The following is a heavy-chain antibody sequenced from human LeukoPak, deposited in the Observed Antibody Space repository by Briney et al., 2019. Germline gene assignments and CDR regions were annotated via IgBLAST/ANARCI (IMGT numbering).Heavy chain of an antibody. Sequence: GGSLRLSCAASGFTFSSYAMHWVRQAPGKGLEWVAVISYDGSNKYYADSVKGRFTISRDNSKNRLYLQMNSLRAEDTAVYYCARDGDSSQHCFDPWGQGTLVTVSS. CDR3: ARDGDSSQHCFDP. D-gene: IGHD3-3*02. J-gene: IGHJ5*02. CDR2: ISYDGSNK. CDR1: GFTFSSYA. V-gene: IGHV3-30-3*01.